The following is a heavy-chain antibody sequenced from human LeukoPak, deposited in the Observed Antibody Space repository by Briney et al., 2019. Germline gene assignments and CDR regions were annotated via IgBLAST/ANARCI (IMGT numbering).Heavy chain of an antibody. D-gene: IGHD3-10*01. Sequence: GGSLRLSCAASGFTFSSYWMNWVRQAPGKGLVWVSRINTDGSHTSHADSVKGRITNSRDNAKNTLYLLMNSLRAEDTAVYYCATDYYGPDYWGQGTPVTVSS. CDR2: INTDGSHT. CDR1: GFTFSSYW. V-gene: IGHV3-74*01. J-gene: IGHJ4*02. CDR3: ATDYYGPDY.